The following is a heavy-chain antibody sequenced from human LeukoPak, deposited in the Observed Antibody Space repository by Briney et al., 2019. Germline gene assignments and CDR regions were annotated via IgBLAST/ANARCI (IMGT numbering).Heavy chain of an antibody. V-gene: IGHV4-34*01. CDR2: INHSGST. CDR3: ARSLRGCSSTRCLGFPTYNWFDP. J-gene: IGHJ5*02. D-gene: IGHD2-2*01. CDR1: GGSFSGYY. Sequence: SETLSLTCAVYGGSFSGYYWSWIRQPPGKGLEWIGEINHSGSTNYNPSLKSRVTISVDTSKNQFSLKLSSVTAADTAVYYCARSLRGCSSTRCLGFPTYNWFDPWGQGTLVTVPS.